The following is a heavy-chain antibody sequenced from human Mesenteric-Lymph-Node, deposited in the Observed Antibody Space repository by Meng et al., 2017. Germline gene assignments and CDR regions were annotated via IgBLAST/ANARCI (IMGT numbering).Heavy chain of an antibody. CDR2: INHSGST. CDR1: GGSFSDYY. D-gene: IGHD4-17*01. CDR3: ARGRGYGDYGSLY. V-gene: IGHV4-34*01. J-gene: IGHJ4*02. Sequence: QVQLQQWGQGRLKPSGTLFLTCAVYGGSFSDYYWSWIRQRPGKGLEWIGEINHSGSTNYNPSLKSRVTISVDKSKNQFSLKLSSVTAADTAVYYCARGRGYGDYGSLYWGQGTLVTVSS.